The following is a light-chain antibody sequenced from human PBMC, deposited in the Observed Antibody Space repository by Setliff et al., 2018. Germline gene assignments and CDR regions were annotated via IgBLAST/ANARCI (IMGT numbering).Light chain of an antibody. Sequence: QSVLTQPASVSGSPGQSITISCTGTSSDVGSYNLVSWYQQHPGKAPKLMIYEVSKRPSGVPDRFSGSESGTSASLAISGLQSEDKADYYCAAWDDSLNGHVFGTGTKV. J-gene: IGLJ1*01. V-gene: IGLV2-14*02. CDR3: AAWDDSLNGHV. CDR1: SSDVGSYNL. CDR2: EVS.